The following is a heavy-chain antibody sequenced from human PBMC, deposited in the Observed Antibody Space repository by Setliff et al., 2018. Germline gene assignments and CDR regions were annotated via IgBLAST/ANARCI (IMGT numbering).Heavy chain of an antibody. CDR3: AGTPARGTTWLSPFDY. Sequence: SETLSLTCTVTGGSFDSGTHYWSWIRQPAGKVPEWIGLIQGTGNTNYNPSLQSRATISIDTSKNQISLKITSVTASDTALYSCAGTPARGTTWLSPFDYWGQGIQVTVSS. J-gene: IGHJ4*02. D-gene: IGHD3-9*01. CDR1: GGSFDSGTHY. V-gene: IGHV4-61*02. CDR2: IQGTGNT.